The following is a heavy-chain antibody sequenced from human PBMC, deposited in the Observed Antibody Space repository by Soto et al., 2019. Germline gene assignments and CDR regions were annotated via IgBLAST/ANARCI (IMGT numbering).Heavy chain of an antibody. CDR3: AKDRLPGGFGELLPLFQH. CDR1: GFTFDDNA. D-gene: IGHD3-10*01. Sequence: EVQLVESGGGLVQPGRSLRLSCAASGFTFDDNAMHWVRQAPGKGLEWVSGISWNSGSIGYADSVKGRFTISRDNAKNSLYLQMNSLRAEDTALYYCAKDRLPGGFGELLPLFQHWGQGTLVTVSS. CDR2: ISWNSGSI. J-gene: IGHJ1*01. V-gene: IGHV3-9*01.